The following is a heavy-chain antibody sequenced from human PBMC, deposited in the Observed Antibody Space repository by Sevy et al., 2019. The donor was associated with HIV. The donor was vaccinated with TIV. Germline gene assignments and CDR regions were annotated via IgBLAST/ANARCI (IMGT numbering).Heavy chain of an antibody. CDR1: GFSISGYG. CDR3: AREDIRVAGIGYYFHS. D-gene: IGHD6-19*01. Sequence: GGSLRLSCAASGFSISGYGMHWVRQAPGKGLEWVAVIWYDGTNREYADSVKGRFTISRDNSKNTLYLQMNSLRVEDTPVYYCAREDIRVAGIGYYFHSWGQGTLVTVSS. J-gene: IGHJ4*02. V-gene: IGHV3-33*01. CDR2: IWYDGTNR.